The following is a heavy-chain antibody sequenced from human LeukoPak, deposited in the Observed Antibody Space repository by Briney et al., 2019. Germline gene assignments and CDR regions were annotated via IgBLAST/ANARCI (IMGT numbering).Heavy chain of an antibody. Sequence: GGSLRLSCAASGFTFSSYWMTWVRQAPGKGLEWVANIKKDGSEKFYVVSVKGRFAISRDNPKNSLYLQMNSLRAEDTAVYYCARVGDYYGSIGSDYWGQGTLVTVSS. CDR1: GFTFSSYW. CDR3: ARVGDYYGSIGSDY. D-gene: IGHD3-10*01. V-gene: IGHV3-7*01. J-gene: IGHJ4*02. CDR2: IKKDGSEK.